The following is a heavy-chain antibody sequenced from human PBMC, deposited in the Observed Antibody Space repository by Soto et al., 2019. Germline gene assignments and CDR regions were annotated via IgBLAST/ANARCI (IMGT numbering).Heavy chain of an antibody. CDR1: GGSISSGDYY. CDR3: ARAGDGSGYYTPSDY. V-gene: IGHV4-30-4*01. Sequence: SETLSLTCTVSGGSISSGDYYWSWIRQPPGKGLEWIGYIYYSGSTYYNPSLKSRVTISVDTSKDQFSLKLSSVTAADTAVYYCARAGDGSGYYTPSDYWGQGTLVTVS. D-gene: IGHD3-3*01. J-gene: IGHJ4*02. CDR2: IYYSGST.